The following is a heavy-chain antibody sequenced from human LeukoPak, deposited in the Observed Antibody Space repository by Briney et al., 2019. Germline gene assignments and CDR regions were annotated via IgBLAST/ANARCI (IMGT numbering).Heavy chain of an antibody. V-gene: IGHV1-18*01. J-gene: IGHJ3*02. CDR3: AREGLDAFDI. Sequence: ASVKVSCKASGGTFSSYAISWVRQAPGQGLEWMGWISVYNGITNYAQKFQGRVTMTTDTSTSTAYMELRSLRSDDTAVYYCAREGLDAFDIWGQGTMVTVSS. D-gene: IGHD2-15*01. CDR1: GGTFSSYA. CDR2: ISVYNGIT.